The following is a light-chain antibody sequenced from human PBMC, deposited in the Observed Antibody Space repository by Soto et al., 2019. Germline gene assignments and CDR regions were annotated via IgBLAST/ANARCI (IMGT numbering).Light chain of an antibody. CDR2: DVT. CDR1: SSDVGSYQY. Sequence: QSVLTQPASVSGSPGQSITIPCTGTSSDVGSYQYVSWYQHHPGRAPRLILYDVTHRPSGISNRFSGSKSGDTASLTISGLQAEGEADYYCTSYRTGPLYVFGTGTKVTVL. CDR3: TSYRTGPLYV. J-gene: IGLJ1*01. V-gene: IGLV2-14*03.